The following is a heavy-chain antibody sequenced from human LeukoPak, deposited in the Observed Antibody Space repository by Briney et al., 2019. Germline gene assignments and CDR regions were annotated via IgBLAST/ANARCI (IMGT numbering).Heavy chain of an antibody. D-gene: IGHD3-10*01. CDR3: ATALMVRGVTYYYYGMDV. Sequence: KFQGRVTITRDTSASTAYMELSSLRSEDTAVYYCATALMVRGVTYYYYGMDVWGQGTTVTVSS. J-gene: IGHJ6*02. V-gene: IGHV1-3*01.